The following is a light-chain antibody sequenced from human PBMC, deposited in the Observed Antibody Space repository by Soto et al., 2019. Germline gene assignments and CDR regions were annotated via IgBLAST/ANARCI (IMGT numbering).Light chain of an antibody. CDR1: NIGGTN. CDR2: NTS. CDR3: QVWETSRTHVV. J-gene: IGLJ2*01. Sequence: SYELTQPPSVSVAPGKTARITCGGNNIGGTNVHWYQQKPGQAPVLVIYNTSDRPSGIPERLSGSNSGNTATLTISRVEAGDEADYYCQVWETSRTHVVFGGGTKLTVL. V-gene: IGLV3-21*01.